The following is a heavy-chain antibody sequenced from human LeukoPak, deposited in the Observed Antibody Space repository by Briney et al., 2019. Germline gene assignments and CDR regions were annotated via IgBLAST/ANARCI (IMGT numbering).Heavy chain of an antibody. D-gene: IGHD6-19*01. CDR1: GNTFTAYF. V-gene: IGHV1-2*06. Sequence: ASVKVSCKASGNTFTAYFMHWVRQAPGQGLEWMGRVNPNSGVTNSIQKFQGRVTMTRDTSISTAYMELSGLRSDDTAVYYCARQWLPNGYFDYWGQGTLVTVSS. CDR2: VNPNSGVT. CDR3: ARQWLPNGYFDY. J-gene: IGHJ4*02.